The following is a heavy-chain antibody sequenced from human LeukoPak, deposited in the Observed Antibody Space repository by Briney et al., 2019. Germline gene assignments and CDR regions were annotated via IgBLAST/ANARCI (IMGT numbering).Heavy chain of an antibody. J-gene: IGHJ3*02. Sequence: GGSLRLSCAASGFTFSSYWMTWVRQAPGKGLEWVANIKQDGSEKYYVDSVRGRFTISRDNAKNSLYLQMNSLRAEDTAVYYCARDRPKDAFDIWGQGTMVTVSS. CDR3: ARDRPKDAFDI. CDR1: GFTFSSYW. V-gene: IGHV3-7*01. CDR2: IKQDGSEK.